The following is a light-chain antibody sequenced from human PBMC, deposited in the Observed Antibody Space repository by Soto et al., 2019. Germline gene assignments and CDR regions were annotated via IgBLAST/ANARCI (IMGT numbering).Light chain of an antibody. J-gene: IGKJ3*01. CDR3: QQSYNTPLT. CDR1: QSISSY. CDR2: AAS. Sequence: DIQMTQSPSSLSASVGDRVTITCRASQSISSYLNWYQQKPGKAPKLLIYAASSLQSGVPSRFSGSGSGTDFTLTISSLQPEDFATYYCQQSYNTPLTFGPGTKVD. V-gene: IGKV1-39*01.